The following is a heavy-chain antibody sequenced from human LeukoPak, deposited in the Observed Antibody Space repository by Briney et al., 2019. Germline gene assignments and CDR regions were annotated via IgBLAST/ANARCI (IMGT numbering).Heavy chain of an antibody. CDR2: ISSSSSYI. CDR1: GFGFSSYS. J-gene: IGHJ4*02. D-gene: IGHD2/OR15-2a*01. V-gene: IGHV3-21*01. CDR3: TSFYETN. Sequence: GGSLRLSCAASGFGFSSYSMNWVRQAPGKGLEWVSSISSSSSYIYYADSMKGRFTISRDNAKSSLYLQMNSLRAEDTAVYYCTSFYETNWGQGTLVTVSS.